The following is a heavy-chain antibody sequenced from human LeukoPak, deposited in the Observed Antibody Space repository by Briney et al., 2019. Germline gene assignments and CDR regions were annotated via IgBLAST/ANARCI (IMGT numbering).Heavy chain of an antibody. D-gene: IGHD3-22*01. Sequence: AASVKVACKASGYTFTSYGISWVRQAPGQGLEWMGWISAYNGNTNYAQKLQGRVTMTTDTSTSTAYMELRSLRSEDPAVYYCARVAYDSSGSPRVDYWGQGNLVTVSS. CDR3: ARVAYDSSGSPRVDY. V-gene: IGHV1-18*01. CDR1: GYTFTSYG. CDR2: ISAYNGNT. J-gene: IGHJ4*02.